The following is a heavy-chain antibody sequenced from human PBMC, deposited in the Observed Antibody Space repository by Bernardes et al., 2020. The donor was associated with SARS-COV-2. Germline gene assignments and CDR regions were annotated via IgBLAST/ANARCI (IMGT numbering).Heavy chain of an antibody. CDR1: GYTFTGYY. CDR2: INPNSGGT. J-gene: IGHJ5*02. Sequence: ASVKVSCKASGYTFTGYYMHWVRQAPGQGLEWMGWINPNSGGTNYAQKFQGRVTMTRDTSISTAYMELSRLRSDDTAVYYCARVGPWERAWFDPWGQGTLVTVSS. CDR3: ARVGPWERAWFDP. D-gene: IGHD1-26*01. V-gene: IGHV1-2*02.